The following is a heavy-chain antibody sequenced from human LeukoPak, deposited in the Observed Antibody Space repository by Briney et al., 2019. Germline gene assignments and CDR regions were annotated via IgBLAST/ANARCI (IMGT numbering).Heavy chain of an antibody. CDR2: IYYSGST. D-gene: IGHD2-8*01. V-gene: IGHV4-39*07. Sequence: SETLSLTCTVSGGSISSSSYYWGWIRQPPGKGLEWIGNIYYSGSTYYNPSLKSRVTISLDTSKNQFSLKLSSVTAADTAVYYCARSRMVYAIENDYWGQGTLVTVSS. J-gene: IGHJ4*02. CDR3: ARSRMVYAIENDY. CDR1: GGSISSSSYY.